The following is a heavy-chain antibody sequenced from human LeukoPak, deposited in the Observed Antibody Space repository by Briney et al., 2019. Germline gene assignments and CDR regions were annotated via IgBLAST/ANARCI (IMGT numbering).Heavy chain of an antibody. J-gene: IGHJ4*02. Sequence: SETLSLTCTVSGGSISSGGYYWSWIRQPPGKGLEWIGYIYHSGSTYYNPSLKSRVTISVDRSKNQFSLKLSSVTPEDTAVYYCARRRDDEAPGVYYFDYWGQGTLVTVSS. CDR3: ARRRDDEAPGVYYFDY. CDR1: GGSISSGGYY. CDR2: IYHSGST. D-gene: IGHD6-13*01. V-gene: IGHV4-30-2*01.